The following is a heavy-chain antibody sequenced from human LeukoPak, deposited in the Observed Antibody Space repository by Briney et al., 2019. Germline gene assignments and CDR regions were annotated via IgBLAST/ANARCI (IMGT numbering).Heavy chain of an antibody. J-gene: IGHJ4*02. D-gene: IGHD4-17*01. V-gene: IGHV4-38-2*01. CDR2: IYHSGST. CDR3: ARIATTVTTEHDY. CDR1: GYSISSGYY. Sequence: SETLSLTCAVSGYSISSGYYWGRIRQPPGKGLEWIGSIYHSGSTYYNPSLKSRVTISVDTSKNQFSLKLSSVTAADTAVYYCARIATTVTTEHDYWGQGTLVTVSS.